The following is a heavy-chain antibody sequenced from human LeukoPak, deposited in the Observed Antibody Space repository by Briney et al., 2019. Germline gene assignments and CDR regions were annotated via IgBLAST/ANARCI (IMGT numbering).Heavy chain of an antibody. CDR3: ARDLGNYYFWRGSHFDS. V-gene: IGHV3-48*01. J-gene: IGHJ4*02. CDR1: GVTFSSYI. D-gene: IGHD3-3*01. CDR2: IFSSSSSI. Sequence: GGSLRLSCAASGVTFSSYIMNWVRPAPGKGPGGVSYIFSSSSSIYYAVSVKGRFTISRANAKHSLYLQMNSPRAEDTAVYYCARDLGNYYFWRGSHFDSWGQGTLVTVSS.